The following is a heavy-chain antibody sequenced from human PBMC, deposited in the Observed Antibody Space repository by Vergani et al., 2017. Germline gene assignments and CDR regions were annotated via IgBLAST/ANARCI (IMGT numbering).Heavy chain of an antibody. J-gene: IGHJ4*02. Sequence: QVQFVKSAGGVFQPGGSLRLSCAASGFTFSTFGMHWIRQAPGKGLEWLAYIGKDGINTRYSDDVKGRFTVSRDNSKDILYLQMDSLRSGNTALYYFAKYLRDSTDGLPDSWGPGTLVIVSS. D-gene: IGHD2-21*02. V-gene: IGHV3-30*02. CDR3: AKYLRDSTDGLPDS. CDR2: IGKDGINT. CDR1: GFTFSTFG.